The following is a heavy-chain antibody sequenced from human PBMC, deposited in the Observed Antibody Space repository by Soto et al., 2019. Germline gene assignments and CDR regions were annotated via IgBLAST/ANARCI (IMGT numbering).Heavy chain of an antibody. V-gene: IGHV1-2*04. J-gene: IGHJ6*02. CDR1: GYTFTGYY. CDR2: INPNSGGT. D-gene: IGHD2-2*01. CDR3: ARTGGGCSSTSCYPSGMDV. Sequence: SVKVSCKASGYTFTGYYMHWVRQAPGQGLEWMGWINPNSGGTNYAQKFQGWVTMTRDTSISTAYMELSRLRSDDTAVYYCARTGGGCSSTSCYPSGMDVWGQGTTVTVSS.